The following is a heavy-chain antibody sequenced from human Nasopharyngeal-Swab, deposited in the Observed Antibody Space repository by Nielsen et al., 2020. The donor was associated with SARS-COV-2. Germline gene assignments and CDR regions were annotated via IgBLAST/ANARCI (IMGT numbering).Heavy chain of an antibody. CDR1: GGSISSYY. CDR3: AKDSVVIPAAWFDP. D-gene: IGHD2-2*01. Sequence: GSLRLSCTVSGGSISSYYWSWIRQPPGKGLEWIGYIYYSGSTKYNPSLKSRVTISVDTSKNQFSLNLNSVTAADTAVYYCAKDSVVIPAAWFDPWGQGTLVTVSS. V-gene: IGHV4-59*01. CDR2: IYYSGST. J-gene: IGHJ5*02.